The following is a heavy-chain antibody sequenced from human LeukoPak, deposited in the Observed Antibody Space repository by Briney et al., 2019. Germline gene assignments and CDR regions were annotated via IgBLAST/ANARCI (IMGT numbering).Heavy chain of an antibody. D-gene: IGHD2-2*01. CDR1: GGSISSYY. V-gene: IGHV4-59*13. CDR3: ARSDCSSTSCQFDP. J-gene: IGHJ5*02. Sequence: SETLSLTCTVSGGSISSYYWSWIRQPPGKGREGIGYIYYSGSTNYNPSLKSRVTISVDTSKNQFSLKLSSVTAADTAVYYCARSDCSSTSCQFDPWGQGTLVTVSS. CDR2: IYYSGST.